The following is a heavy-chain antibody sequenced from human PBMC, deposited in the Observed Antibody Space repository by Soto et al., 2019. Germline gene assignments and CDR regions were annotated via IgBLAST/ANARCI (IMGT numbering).Heavy chain of an antibody. Sequence: SETLSLTCAVSGCSITSGGYSWSWIRQPPGKGLEWIGYIYHSGSTYYNPSLKSRVTISVDRSKNQFSLKLSSVTAADTAVYYCARGWEYYYDSSGYQGSFAFDIWGQGTMVT. D-gene: IGHD3-22*01. J-gene: IGHJ3*02. V-gene: IGHV4-30-2*01. CDR2: IYHSGST. CDR1: GCSITSGGYS. CDR3: ARGWEYYYDSSGYQGSFAFDI.